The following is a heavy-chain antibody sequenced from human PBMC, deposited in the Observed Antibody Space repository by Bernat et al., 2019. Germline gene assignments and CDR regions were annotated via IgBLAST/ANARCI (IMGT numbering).Heavy chain of an antibody. CDR3: AREGSGVFSRSRPPYYYYYGMDV. CDR2: ISAYNGNT. V-gene: IGHV1-18*01. Sequence: QVQLVQSGAEVKKSGASVKVSCKASGYTFTSFGISWVRQAPGQGLEWMGWISAYNGNTNFAQKLQGRVTMTTDTSTSTAYMELRSLRSDDTAVYYCAREGSGVFSRSRPPYYYYYGMDVWGQGTTVTVSS. J-gene: IGHJ6*02. CDR1: GYTFTSFG. D-gene: IGHD1-26*01.